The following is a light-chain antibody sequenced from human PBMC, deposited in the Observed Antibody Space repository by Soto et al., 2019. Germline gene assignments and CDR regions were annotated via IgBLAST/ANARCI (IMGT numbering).Light chain of an antibody. CDR1: QSVSSN. Sequence: EIVMTQSPATLSVSPGERATLSCRASQSVSSNLAWYQQKPGQAPRLLIYAASARATGIPARFSGSGSGTESTLTISSLQSEDFAVYYCQQYNNWPWTFGQGTKVDIK. J-gene: IGKJ1*01. V-gene: IGKV3-15*01. CDR3: QQYNNWPWT. CDR2: AAS.